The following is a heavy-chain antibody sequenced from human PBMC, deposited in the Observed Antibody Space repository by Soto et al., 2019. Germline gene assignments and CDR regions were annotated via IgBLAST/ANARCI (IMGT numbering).Heavy chain of an antibody. CDR3: ARVVPAAPYYYYYMDV. D-gene: IGHD2-2*01. J-gene: IGHJ6*03. CDR1: GGTFSSYT. V-gene: IGHV1-69*02. CDR2: IIPILGIA. Sequence: SVKVSCKASGGTFSSYTISWVRQAPGQGPEWMGRIIPILGIANYAQKFQGRVTITADKSTSTAYMELSSLRSEDTAVYYCARVVPAAPYYYYYMDVWGKGTTVTVSS.